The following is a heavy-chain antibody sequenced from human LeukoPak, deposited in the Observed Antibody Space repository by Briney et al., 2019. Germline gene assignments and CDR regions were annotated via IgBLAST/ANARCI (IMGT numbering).Heavy chain of an antibody. CDR1: GDSVSSNSAA. CDR2: TYYRSKWYN. CDR3: AREGSYSSGWYWDYGMDV. D-gene: IGHD6-19*01. Sequence: SQTLSLTCAISGDSVSSNSAAWNWIRQSPSRGLEWLGRTYYRSKWYNDYAVSVKSRITINPDTSKNQFSLQLNSVTPEDTAEYYCAREGSYSSGWYWDYGMDVWGQGTTVTVSS. V-gene: IGHV6-1*01. J-gene: IGHJ6*02.